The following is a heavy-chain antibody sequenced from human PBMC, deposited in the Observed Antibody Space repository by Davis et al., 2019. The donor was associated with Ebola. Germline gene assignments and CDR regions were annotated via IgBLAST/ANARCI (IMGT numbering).Heavy chain of an antibody. Sequence: SETLSLTCTVSGGSISSHYWSWIRQSPGKGLEWVGYIHYSGSTNSNPSLKSRVTMSVDTSKNQFSLKLSSGTAADTAVYYCGTQYSNGWFDPWGQGTLVTVSA. CDR2: IHYSGST. CDR1: GGSISSHY. V-gene: IGHV4-59*11. CDR3: GTQYSNGWFDP. D-gene: IGHD4-11*01. J-gene: IGHJ5*02.